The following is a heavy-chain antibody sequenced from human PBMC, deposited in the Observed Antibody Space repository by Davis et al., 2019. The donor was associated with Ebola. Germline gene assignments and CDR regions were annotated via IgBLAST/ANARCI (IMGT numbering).Heavy chain of an antibody. CDR3: ASGLDY. Sequence: GESLKISCAASGFTVSSNYMNWVRQAPGNGLEWVSTISKTSVYTYYAESVKGRFTISRDNAKNSLYLQMDGLRVEDTAVYYCASGLDYWGQGSLVTVSS. V-gene: IGHV3-21*01. CDR2: ISKTSVYT. CDR1: GFTVSSNY. J-gene: IGHJ4*02.